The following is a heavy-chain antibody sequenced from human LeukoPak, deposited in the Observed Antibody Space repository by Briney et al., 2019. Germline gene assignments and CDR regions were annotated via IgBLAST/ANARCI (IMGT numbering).Heavy chain of an antibody. D-gene: IGHD6-13*01. V-gene: IGHV3-23*01. CDR3: SKGHSSSWSDWFDP. CDR1: GFIFRNYG. Sequence: GGSLRLSCGASGFIFRNYGMSWVRQAPGEGLKWVAGINDNGGGAYYAESLKGRFSISRDNSKTTLYLQMNSLRAEDTAVYYCSKGHSSSWSDWFDPWGQGTLVTVSS. CDR2: INDNGGGA. J-gene: IGHJ5*02.